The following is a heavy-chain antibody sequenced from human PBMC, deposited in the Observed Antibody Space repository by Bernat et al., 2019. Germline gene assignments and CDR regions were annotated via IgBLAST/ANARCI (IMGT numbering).Heavy chain of an antibody. CDR2: IWYDGSNK. CDR3: AREAMITFGGVIVNYYYGMDV. Sequence: QVQLVESGGGVVQPGRSLRLSCAASGFTFSSYGMHWVRQAPGKGLEWVAVIWYDGSNKYYADSVKGRFTISRDNSKNTLYLQMNSLRAEDTAVYYCAREAMITFGGVIVNYYYGMDVWGQGTTVTVSS. D-gene: IGHD3-16*02. J-gene: IGHJ6*02. V-gene: IGHV3-33*01. CDR1: GFTFSSYG.